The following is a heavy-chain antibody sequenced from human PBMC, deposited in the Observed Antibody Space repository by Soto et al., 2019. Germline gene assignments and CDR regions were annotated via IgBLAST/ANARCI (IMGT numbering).Heavy chain of an antibody. CDR2: INAGNGNT. D-gene: IGHD6-19*01. Sequence: ASVKVACKASGYTFTSYAMHGVRQAPGQRLEWMGWINAGNGNTKYSQKFQGRVTITRDTSASTAYMELSSLRSEDTAVYYCARAYSSGWYFQHWGQGTLVTVSS. J-gene: IGHJ1*01. CDR1: GYTFTSYA. CDR3: ARAYSSGWYFQH. V-gene: IGHV1-3*01.